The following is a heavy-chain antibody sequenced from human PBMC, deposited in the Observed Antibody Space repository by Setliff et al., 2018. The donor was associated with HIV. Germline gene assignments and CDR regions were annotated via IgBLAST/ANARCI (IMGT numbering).Heavy chain of an antibody. D-gene: IGHD3-22*01. J-gene: IGHJ4*02. CDR2: IFSDDEK. Sequence: SGPTREPTETLTLTCTVSGFSLSNTRMGVSCIRQPPGKALEWLTHIFSDDEKSYSTSLKSRLTISKDTSKSQVVLTMTNLDPVDTATYYCARLMKTYYYDTSGYYAPWGNFDHWGQGTLVTVSS. CDR1: GFSLSNTRMG. CDR3: ARLMKTYYYDTSGYYAPWGNFDH. V-gene: IGHV2-26*01.